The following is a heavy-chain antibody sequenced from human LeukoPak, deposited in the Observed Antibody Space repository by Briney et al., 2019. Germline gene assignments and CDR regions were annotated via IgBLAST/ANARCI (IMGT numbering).Heavy chain of an antibody. Sequence: SETLSLTCAVYGGSFSGYYWSWIRQPPGKGLEWIGYIYYSGSTYYNPSLKSRVTISVDTSKNQFSLNLSSVTAADTAVYYCASPDYAGNSVRAFAIWGQGTMVTVS. D-gene: IGHD4-23*01. J-gene: IGHJ3*02. V-gene: IGHV4-34*09. CDR3: ASPDYAGNSVRAFAI. CDR2: IYYSGST. CDR1: GGSFSGYY.